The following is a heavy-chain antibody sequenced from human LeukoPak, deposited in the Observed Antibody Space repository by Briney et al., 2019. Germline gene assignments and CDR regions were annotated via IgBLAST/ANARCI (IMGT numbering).Heavy chain of an antibody. J-gene: IGHJ6*02. V-gene: IGHV3-30-3*01. D-gene: IGHD6-6*01. CDR3: AKGRPHGMDV. CDR2: IASDGSHT. CDR1: GFTFSTYF. Sequence: GRSLRLSCAASGFTFSTYFMHWVRQAPGKGLEWVADIASDGSHTFYVESVKGRFTISRDNSKNTLYLQMNSLRAEDTAVYYCAKGRPHGMDVWGQGTSVTVSS.